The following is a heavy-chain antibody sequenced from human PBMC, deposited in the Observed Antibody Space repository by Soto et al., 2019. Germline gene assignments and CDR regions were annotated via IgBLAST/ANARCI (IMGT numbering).Heavy chain of an antibody. CDR1: GYTFTSYG. J-gene: IGHJ4*02. D-gene: IGHD3-10*01. Sequence: ASVKVSCKASGYTFTSYGISWVRRAPGQGLEWMGWISAYNGNTNYAQKLQGRVTMTTDTSTSTAYMELRSLRSDDTAVYYCARDRYYYGSGSYYKPFNYWGQGTLVTVSS. CDR3: ARDRYYYGSGSYYKPFNY. V-gene: IGHV1-18*01. CDR2: ISAYNGNT.